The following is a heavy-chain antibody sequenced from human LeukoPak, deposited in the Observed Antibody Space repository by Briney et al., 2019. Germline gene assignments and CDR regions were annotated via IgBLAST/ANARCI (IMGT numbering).Heavy chain of an antibody. J-gene: IGHJ4*02. CDR1: AFTFSDYS. V-gene: IGHV3-48*01. D-gene: IGHD1-26*01. CDR3: ARDRLTSGSYFFDY. Sequence: GGSLRLSCAAPAFTFSDYSMNWVRQAPGKGLEWISYISGRSSTIYYADSVRGRFTISRDNAKNSMYLQMNSLRAEDTAVYYCARDRLTSGSYFFDYWGQGTLVTVSS. CDR2: ISGRSSTI.